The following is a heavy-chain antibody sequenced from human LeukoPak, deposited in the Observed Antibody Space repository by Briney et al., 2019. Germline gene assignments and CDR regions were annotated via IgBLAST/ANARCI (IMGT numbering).Heavy chain of an antibody. V-gene: IGHV3-74*01. D-gene: IGHD2-15*01. J-gene: IGHJ4*02. CDR2: INSDRIAT. Sequence: GGPLRLSCAASGFTFRNYWMHWLRQAPGKGLVWVSRINSDRIATSYADSVKGRFTISRDNAKNTLYLQMNSLRAEDTAVYYCVREAKDPHSRRGFDYWGQGTLVTVSS. CDR3: VREAKDPHSRRGFDY. CDR1: GFTFRNYW.